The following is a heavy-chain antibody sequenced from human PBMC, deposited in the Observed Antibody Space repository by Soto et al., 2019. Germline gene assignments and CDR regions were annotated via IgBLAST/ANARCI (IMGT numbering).Heavy chain of an antibody. CDR1: GFTFSDSI. D-gene: IGHD3-22*01. Sequence: VQLVESGGGLVQPGGSLKLSCAVSGFTFSDSIIHWVRQASGKGLEWVGRIRSKANSYATTYAASVKGGFTISRDDSKNTAYLQMNSLKTEDTAVYYCTTSYYYDSRGYLEYYAYGMDVWGQGTTVIVSS. V-gene: IGHV3-73*02. CDR3: TTSYYYDSRGYLEYYAYGMDV. J-gene: IGHJ6*02. CDR2: IRSKANSYAT.